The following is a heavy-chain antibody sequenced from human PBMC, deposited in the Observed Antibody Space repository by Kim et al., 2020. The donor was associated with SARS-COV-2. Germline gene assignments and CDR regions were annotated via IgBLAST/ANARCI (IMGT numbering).Heavy chain of an antibody. D-gene: IGHD3-22*01. CDR3: ASHLPVYDSSGYYYRLDY. V-gene: IGHV3-21*01. CDR1: GFTFSSYS. J-gene: IGHJ4*02. CDR2: ISSSSSYI. Sequence: GGSLRLSCAASGFTFSSYSMNWVRQAPGKGLEWVSSISSSSSYIYYADSVKGRFTISRDNAKNSLYLQMNSLRAEDTAVYYCASHLPVYDSSGYYYRLDYWGQGTLVTVSS.